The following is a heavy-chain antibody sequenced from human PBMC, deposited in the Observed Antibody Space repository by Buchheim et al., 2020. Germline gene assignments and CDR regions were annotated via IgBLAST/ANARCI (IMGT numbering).Heavy chain of an antibody. D-gene: IGHD1-26*01. CDR3: ARDNGGSYRAFDY. Sequence: QVQLVESGGGVVQPGRSLRLSCAASGFTFSSYGMHWVRQAPGKGLEWVAVIWYDGSNKYYADSVRGRFTISRDNSKNTLDLQMYSLRAEDTAVYYCARDNGGSYRAFDYWGQGTL. CDR2: IWYDGSNK. V-gene: IGHV3-33*01. CDR1: GFTFSSYG. J-gene: IGHJ4*02.